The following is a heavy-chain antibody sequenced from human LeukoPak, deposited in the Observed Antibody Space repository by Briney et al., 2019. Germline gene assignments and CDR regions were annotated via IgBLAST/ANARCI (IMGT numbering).Heavy chain of an antibody. V-gene: IGHV3-23*01. CDR3: VRRGDASSGWGDHDF. Sequence: GGSLRLSCAASGFTFNRNAISWLGQAPGKGLEWVSKIGGSGDKTFYADSVKGRFTISRDNSKNMVHLQMNSLTGEDTALYYCVRRGDASSGWGDHDFWGQGALVTFSS. D-gene: IGHD6-19*01. CDR2: IGGSGDKT. J-gene: IGHJ4*02. CDR1: GFTFNRNA.